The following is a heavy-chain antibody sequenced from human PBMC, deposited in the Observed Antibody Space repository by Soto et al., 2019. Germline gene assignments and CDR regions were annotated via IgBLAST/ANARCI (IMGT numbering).Heavy chain of an antibody. V-gene: IGHV4-34*01. CDR3: ASPDYCSSTSCYAFDI. J-gene: IGHJ3*02. CDR2: INHSGST. D-gene: IGHD2-2*01. Sequence: SETLSLTCAVYGGSFSGYYWSWIRQPPGKGLEWIGEINHSGSTNYNPSLKSRVTISVDTSKNQFSLKLSSVTAADTAVYYCASPDYCSSTSCYAFDIWGQGTMVTVSS. CDR1: GGSFSGYY.